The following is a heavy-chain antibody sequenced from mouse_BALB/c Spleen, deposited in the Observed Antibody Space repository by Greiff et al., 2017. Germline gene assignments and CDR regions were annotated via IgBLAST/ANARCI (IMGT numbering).Heavy chain of an antibody. J-gene: IGHJ3*01. V-gene: IGHV1-7*01. CDR2: INPSTGYT. CDR3: ARSSGYGGFAY. D-gene: IGHD3-1*01. Sequence: VKLMESGAELAKPGASVKMSCKASGYTFTSYWMHWVKQRPGQGLEWIGYINPSTGYTEYNQKFKGKATLTVDKSSSTAYMQLKSLTSEDSAVYYCARSSGYGGFAYWGQGTLVTVSA. CDR1: GYTFTSYW.